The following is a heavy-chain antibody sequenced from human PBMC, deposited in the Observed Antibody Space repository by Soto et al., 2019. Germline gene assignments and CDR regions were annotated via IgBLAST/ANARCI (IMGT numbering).Heavy chain of an antibody. J-gene: IGHJ5*02. CDR2: IYHSGST. V-gene: IGHV4-4*02. CDR3: ARDTVVRGLNWFDP. Sequence: SETLSLTCAVSGGSISSSNWWSWVRQPPGKGLEWIGEIYHSGSTNYNPSLKSRVTISVDKSKNQFSLKLSSVTAADTAVYYCARDTVVRGLNWFDPWGQGTLVTVSS. D-gene: IGHD3-10*01. CDR1: GGSISSSNW.